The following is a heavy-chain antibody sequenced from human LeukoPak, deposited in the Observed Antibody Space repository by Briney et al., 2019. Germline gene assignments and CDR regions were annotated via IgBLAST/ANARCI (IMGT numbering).Heavy chain of an antibody. Sequence: GRPLRLSCAASGFTFSSYAMHWVRQAPGKGLEWVAVISYDGSNKYYADSVKGRFTISRDNSKNTLYLQMNSLRAEDTAVYYCVLEYSIDYWGRGTLVTVSS. CDR1: GFTFSSYA. V-gene: IGHV3-30*01. CDR2: ISYDGSNK. J-gene: IGHJ4*02. D-gene: IGHD6-6*01. CDR3: VLEYSIDY.